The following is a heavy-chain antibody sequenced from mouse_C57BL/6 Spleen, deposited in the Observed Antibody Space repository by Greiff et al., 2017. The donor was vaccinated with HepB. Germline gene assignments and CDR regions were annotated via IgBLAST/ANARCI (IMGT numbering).Heavy chain of an antibody. V-gene: IGHV5-9-1*02. CDR3: TRADGYYWYFDV. CDR2: ISSGGDYI. D-gene: IGHD2-3*01. CDR1: GFTFSSYA. J-gene: IGHJ1*03. Sequence: EVKLVESGEGLVKPGGSLKLSCAASGFTFSSYAMSWVRQTPEKRLEWVAYISSGGDYIYYADTVKGRFTISRDNARNTLYLQMSSLKSEDTAMYYCTRADGYYWYFDVWGTGTTVTVSS.